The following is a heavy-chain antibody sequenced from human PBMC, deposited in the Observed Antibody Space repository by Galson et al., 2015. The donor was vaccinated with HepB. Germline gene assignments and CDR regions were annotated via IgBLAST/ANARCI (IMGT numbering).Heavy chain of an antibody. CDR1: GGSISSYY. CDR3: ARDAQSGYVSY. Sequence: QVQLQESGPGLVKPSETLSLTCTVSGGSISSYYWSWIRQPPGKGLEWIGYIYYSGSTNYNPSLKSRVTISVDTSKNQFSLKLSSVTAADTAVYYCARDAQSGYVSYWGQGTLVTVSS. V-gene: IGHV4-59*01. CDR2: IYYSGST. J-gene: IGHJ4*02. D-gene: IGHD5-12*01.